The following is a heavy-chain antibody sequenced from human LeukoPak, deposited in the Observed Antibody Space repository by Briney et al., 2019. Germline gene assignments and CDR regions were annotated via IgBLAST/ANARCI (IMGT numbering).Heavy chain of an antibody. CDR3: ARDPARTGLFDY. J-gene: IGHJ4*02. CDR2: IKQDGSEK. Sequence: GGSLRLSCAASGFTVSSNYMSWVRQAPGKGLEWVANIKQDGSEKYYVDSVKGRFTISRDNAKNSLYLQMNSLRAEDTAVYYCARDPARTGLFDYWGQGTLVTVSS. V-gene: IGHV3-7*01. CDR1: GFTVSSNY. D-gene: IGHD1-1*01.